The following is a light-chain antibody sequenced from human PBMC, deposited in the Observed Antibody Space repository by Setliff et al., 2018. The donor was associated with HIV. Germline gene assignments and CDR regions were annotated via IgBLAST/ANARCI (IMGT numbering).Light chain of an antibody. J-gene: IGLJ3*02. CDR2: GSR. V-gene: IGLV1-40*01. Sequence: QSALTQPPSVPGAPGQTVTISCSGDTSNIGAGSDVHWYQQLPRRAPKLLIYGSRFRPSGVPDRFSGSRSGTSASLAITGLQAEDEGDYFCLSYDTARSVPWVFGGGTKVTVL. CDR1: TSNIGAGSD. CDR3: LSYDTARSVPWV.